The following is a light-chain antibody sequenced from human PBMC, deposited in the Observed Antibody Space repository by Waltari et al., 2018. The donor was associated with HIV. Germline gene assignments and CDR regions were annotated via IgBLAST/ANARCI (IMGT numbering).Light chain of an antibody. CDR1: QSVSSN. J-gene: IGKJ5*01. V-gene: IGKV3-15*01. CDR2: GAS. Sequence: EIVMTQSPATLSVSPGERATLPCRASQSVSSNLAWYQQKPGQAPRLPISGASTRATGIPARFSGSGSGTEFTLTISSLQSEDFAVYYCQQYNNWPPAFGQGTRLEI. CDR3: QQYNNWPPA.